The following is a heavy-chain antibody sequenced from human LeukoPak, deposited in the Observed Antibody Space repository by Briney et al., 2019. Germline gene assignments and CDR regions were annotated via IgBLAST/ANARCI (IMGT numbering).Heavy chain of an antibody. CDR2: INHSGST. D-gene: IGHD2-15*01. V-gene: IGHV4-34*01. CDR3: ARLGYCSGGSCIDY. Sequence: PSETLSLTCAVCGGSFSGYYWSWIRQPPGKGLEWIGEINHSGSTNYNPSLKSRVTISVDTSKNQFSLKLSSVTAADTAVYYCARLGYCSGGSCIDYWGQGTLVTVSS. CDR1: GGSFSGYY. J-gene: IGHJ4*02.